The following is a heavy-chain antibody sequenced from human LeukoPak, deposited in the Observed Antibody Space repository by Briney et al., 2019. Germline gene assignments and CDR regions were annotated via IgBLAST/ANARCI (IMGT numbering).Heavy chain of an antibody. J-gene: IGHJ3*02. CDR2: ISSSGSTI. Sequence: GGSLRLSCAASGFTFSSYSMNWVRQAPGKGLEWVSYISSSGSTIYYADSVKGRFTISRDNAKNSLYLQMNSLRAEDTAVYYCASQLGYCSGGSCYSGAFDIWGQGTMVTVSS. CDR1: GFTFSSYS. V-gene: IGHV3-48*04. CDR3: ASQLGYCSGGSCYSGAFDI. D-gene: IGHD2-15*01.